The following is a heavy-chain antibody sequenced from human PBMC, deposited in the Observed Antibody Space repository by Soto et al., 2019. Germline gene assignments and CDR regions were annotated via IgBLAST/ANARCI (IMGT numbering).Heavy chain of an antibody. CDR1: GYTFTGYY. CDR2: IIVGSGNT. CDR3: AALIYSGYGHYMDV. D-gene: IGHD5-12*01. J-gene: IGHJ6*03. Sequence: SVKVSCKASGYTFTGYYMHWVRQAPGQRLEWIGWIIVGSGNTNYAQKFQERVTITRDMSTSTAYMELSSLRSEDTAVYYCAALIYSGYGHYMDVWGKGTTVTVSS. V-gene: IGHV1-58*02.